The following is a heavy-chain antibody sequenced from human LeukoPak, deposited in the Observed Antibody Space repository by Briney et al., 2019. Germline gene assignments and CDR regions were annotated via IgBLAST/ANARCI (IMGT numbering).Heavy chain of an antibody. CDR1: GYTFTSYD. CDR2: MNPNSGNT. D-gene: IGHD2-2*01. V-gene: IGHV1-8*01. J-gene: IGHJ4*02. Sequence: ASVKVSCKASGYTFTSYDINWVRQATGQGLEWMGWMNPNSGNTGYAQKFQGRVTMTRNTSISTAYMELSSLRSEDTAVYYCARGHRGERYGCSSTSCYSLDYWGQGTLVTVSS. CDR3: ARGHRGERYGCSSTSCYSLDY.